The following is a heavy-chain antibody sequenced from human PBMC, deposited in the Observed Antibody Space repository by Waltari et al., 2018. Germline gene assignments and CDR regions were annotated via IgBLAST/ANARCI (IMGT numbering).Heavy chain of an antibody. D-gene: IGHD2-21*01. CDR3: ARERHRLMEEGYLMALDP. CDR2: ISGNNGHT. Sequence: QVQLVQSGAEVKKPGASVKVYCKAPGYTFSDYGITWVRPAPGQGLESMGWISGNNGHTNHAQKFQGRLIMTEDTSATTVYMELTYLTSDDTAVYYCARERHRLMEEGYLMALDPWGQGTLVTVSS. J-gene: IGHJ5*02. V-gene: IGHV1-18*01. CDR1: GYTFSDYG.